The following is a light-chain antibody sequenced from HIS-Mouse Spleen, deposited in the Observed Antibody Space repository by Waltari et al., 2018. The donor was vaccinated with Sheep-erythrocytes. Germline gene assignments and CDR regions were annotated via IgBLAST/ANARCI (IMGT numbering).Light chain of an antibody. Sequence: EIVLTQSPGTLSLSPGERAPLSCRASQSVSSSYLAWYQQKPGQAPRLLIYGASSRAPGIPDRFSGSGSGTDFTLTISRLEPEDFAVYYCQQYGSSRQQTFTFGPGTKVDIK. CDR3: QQYGSSRQQTFT. V-gene: IGKV3-20*01. J-gene: IGKJ3*01. CDR1: QSVSSSY. CDR2: GAS.